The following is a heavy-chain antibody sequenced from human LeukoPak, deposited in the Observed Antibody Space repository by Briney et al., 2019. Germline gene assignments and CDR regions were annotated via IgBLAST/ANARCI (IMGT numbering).Heavy chain of an antibody. J-gene: IGHJ6*04. CDR3: ARDRRYYYGSGSYPGNYGMDV. Sequence: GGSLRLSCAASGFTFSSYGMHWVRQAPGKGPEWVAVIWYDGSNKYYADSVKGRFTISRDNSKNTLYLQMNSLRAEDTAVYYCARDRRYYYGSGSYPGNYGMDVWGKGTTVTVSS. D-gene: IGHD3-10*01. CDR1: GFTFSSYG. CDR2: IWYDGSNK. V-gene: IGHV3-33*01.